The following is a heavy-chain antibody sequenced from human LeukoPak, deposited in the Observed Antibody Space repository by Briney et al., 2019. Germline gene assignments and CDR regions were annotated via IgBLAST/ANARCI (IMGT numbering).Heavy chain of an antibody. V-gene: IGHV3-7*01. CDR3: VAEHFWALGY. Sequence: PGGSLRLSCAASGFTFSDYWMSWVRQAPGKGLEWVANIKPDGGEKDYVDSVKGRFTISRDNAKNSLYLQMNSLRAEDTAVYYCVAEHFWALGYWGQGTLVTVSS. J-gene: IGHJ4*02. CDR1: GFTFSDYW. D-gene: IGHD3-3*02. CDR2: IKPDGGEK.